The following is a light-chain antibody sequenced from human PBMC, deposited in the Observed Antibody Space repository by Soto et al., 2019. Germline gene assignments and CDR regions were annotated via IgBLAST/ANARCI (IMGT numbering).Light chain of an antibody. CDR1: QSVSNNY. V-gene: IGKV3-20*01. CDR3: QQYGSSPPT. CDR2: DAS. Sequence: EIVLTQSPGTLSLSPGERATLSCRPSQSVSNNYLAWYQQKPGQAPRLLIYDASNRATGIPARFSGSGSGTDFTLTINRLEPEDFALYYCQQYGSSPPTFGQGTKVDIK. J-gene: IGKJ1*01.